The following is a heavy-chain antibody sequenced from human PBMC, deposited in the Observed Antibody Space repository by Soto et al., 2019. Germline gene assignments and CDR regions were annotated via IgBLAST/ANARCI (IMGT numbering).Heavy chain of an antibody. Sequence: QVQLVQSGAEVKKPGSSVRVSCKASGGTFSSYAISWVRQAPGQGLEWMGGIIPIFGTENYAQKFQGRVTMTADESTRLAYRKLRSLNSEDTAVYSCARYRREGLKYSNGMDFWGQGTTLPLSS. V-gene: IGHV1-69*01. D-gene: IGHD3-16*02. CDR3: ARYRREGLKYSNGMDF. CDR1: GGTFSSYA. CDR2: IIPIFGTE. J-gene: IGHJ6*02.